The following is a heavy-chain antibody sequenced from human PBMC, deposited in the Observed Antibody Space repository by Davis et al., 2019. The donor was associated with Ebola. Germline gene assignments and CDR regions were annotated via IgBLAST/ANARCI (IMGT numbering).Heavy chain of an antibody. CDR3: ARGWLRGGMDV. V-gene: IGHV6-1*01. CDR1: GDRLSHGG. CDR2: TYYSSQWYN. D-gene: IGHD5-18*01. J-gene: IGHJ6*04. Sequence: HPQTLSLTSAISGDRLSHGGWNWIRQSPSRGLEERVSTYYSSQWYNDYAVSVKSRLTITPDTSKNQFSLQLNPVTPEDTALYYCARGWLRGGMDVWGEGTTVTVSS.